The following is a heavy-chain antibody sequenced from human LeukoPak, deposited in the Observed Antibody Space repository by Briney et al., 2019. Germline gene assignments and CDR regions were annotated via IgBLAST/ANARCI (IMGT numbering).Heavy chain of an antibody. Sequence: GWSMRLSCVASGFTFSGHWMSWVRQAPGKGLGWVSIISGTSAYIYYADSVRGRFTISRDNSENTVFLQMNSLRAQETSVYYCETTEGGSCGGAACVGAFGYWGQGTLVTVSS. J-gene: IGHJ4*02. V-gene: IGHV3-23*01. D-gene: IGHD2-21*01. CDR1: GFTFSGHW. CDR3: ETTEGGSCGGAACVGAFGY. CDR2: ISGTSAYI.